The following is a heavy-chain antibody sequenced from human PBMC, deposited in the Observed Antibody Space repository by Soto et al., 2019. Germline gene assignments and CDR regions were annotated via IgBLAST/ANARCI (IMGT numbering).Heavy chain of an antibody. D-gene: IGHD6-19*01. CDR2: VYSGGST. V-gene: IGHV4-59*01. J-gene: IGHJ4*02. CDR3: ARGGRRVAVAGTFDS. CDR1: GGSINGFY. Sequence: ETLSLTCIVSGGSINGFYWSWIRQSPGKGLEWIGYVYSGGSTKYNSSLKSQVTISVDTSKNQFSLKLTSVTAADTAVYFCARGGRRVAVAGTFDSWGQGTLVTVSS.